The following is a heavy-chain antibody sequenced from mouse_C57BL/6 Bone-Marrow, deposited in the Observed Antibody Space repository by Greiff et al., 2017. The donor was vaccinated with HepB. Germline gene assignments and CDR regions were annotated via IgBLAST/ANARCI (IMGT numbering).Heavy chain of an antibody. CDR2: IDPSDSYT. CDR1: GYTFTSYW. J-gene: IGHJ3*01. Sequence: QVHVKQPGAELVKPGASVKLSCKASGYTFTSYWMQWVKQRPGQGLEWIGEIDPSDSYTNYNQKFKGKATLTVDTSSSTAYMQLSSLTSEDSAVYYCARSYGSRFAYWGQGTLVTVSA. CDR3: ARSYGSRFAY. V-gene: IGHV1-50*01. D-gene: IGHD1-1*01.